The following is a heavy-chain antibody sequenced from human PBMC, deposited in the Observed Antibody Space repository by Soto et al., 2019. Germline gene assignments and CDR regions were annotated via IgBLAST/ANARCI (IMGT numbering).Heavy chain of an antibody. Sequence: ASVKVSCKASGYTFTGYYMHWVRQAPGQGLEWMGWINPNSGGTNYAQKFQGWVTMTRDTSISTAYMELSRLRSDDTAVYYCARETRGHYYDSSGTLDYYGMDVWGQGTTVTVS. J-gene: IGHJ6*02. D-gene: IGHD3-22*01. CDR3: ARETRGHYYDSSGTLDYYGMDV. CDR2: INPNSGGT. V-gene: IGHV1-2*04. CDR1: GYTFTGYY.